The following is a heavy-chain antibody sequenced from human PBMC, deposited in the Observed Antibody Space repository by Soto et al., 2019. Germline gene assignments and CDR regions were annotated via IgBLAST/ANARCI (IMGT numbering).Heavy chain of an antibody. D-gene: IGHD3-9*01. Sequence: ASVKVSCKASGGTFSSYAISWVRQAPGQGLEWMGGVIPIFGTANYAQKFQGRVTITAEKSTSTAYMELSSRRCEDTAVYYCASASMLFDFGYFDYLGQGTLVTVSS. CDR2: VIPIFGTA. V-gene: IGHV1-69*06. J-gene: IGHJ4*02. CDR1: GGTFSSYA. CDR3: ASASMLFDFGYFDY.